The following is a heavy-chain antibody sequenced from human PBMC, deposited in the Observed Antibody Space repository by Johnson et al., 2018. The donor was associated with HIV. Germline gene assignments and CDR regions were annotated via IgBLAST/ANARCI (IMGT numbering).Heavy chain of an antibody. J-gene: IGHJ3*02. D-gene: IGHD2-15*01. CDR1: GFAFSSYS. Sequence: QVQLVESGGGVVQPGRSLRLSCAASGFAFSSYSMQWVRQAPGKGLEWVAFIRYAGNNEDYADSLKGRFTISRDNSKNTLYVQMNSLRPEDTAVYYCASVVVVVDVHDAFDMWGQGTMVTVSS. CDR3: ASVVVVVDVHDAFDM. CDR2: IRYAGNNE. V-gene: IGHV3-30*02.